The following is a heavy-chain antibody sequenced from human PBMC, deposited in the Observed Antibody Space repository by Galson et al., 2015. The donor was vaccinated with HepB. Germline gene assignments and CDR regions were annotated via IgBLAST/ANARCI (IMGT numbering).Heavy chain of an antibody. CDR2: IIPILGIA. CDR3: ARDNSPVGGSGYYHYYYMDV. D-gene: IGHD3-3*01. J-gene: IGHJ6*03. Sequence: SVKVSCKASGGTFSSYAISWVRQAPGQGLEWMGRIIPILGIANYAQKFQGRVTITADKSTSTAYMELSSLRSEDTAVYYCARDNSPVGGSGYYHYYYMDVWGKGTTVTVSS. V-gene: IGHV1-69*04. CDR1: GGTFSSYA.